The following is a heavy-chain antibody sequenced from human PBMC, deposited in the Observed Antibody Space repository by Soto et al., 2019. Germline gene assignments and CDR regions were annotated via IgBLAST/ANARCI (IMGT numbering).Heavy chain of an antibody. V-gene: IGHV3-7*01. CDR1: GFTFSSYW. CDR3: ARTGDGHHDFLDY. D-gene: IGHD1-1*01. J-gene: IGHJ4*02. CDR2: INQDGNED. Sequence: VHREEAGGGLVQPGGSLRLSCAASGFTFSSYWMNWVRQAPGKGLEWVANINQDGNEDNLLDSVKGGFTISRDNAKNSLFLQMNSLRVDDTAVSYCARTGDGHHDFLDYWGQGALVSVSS.